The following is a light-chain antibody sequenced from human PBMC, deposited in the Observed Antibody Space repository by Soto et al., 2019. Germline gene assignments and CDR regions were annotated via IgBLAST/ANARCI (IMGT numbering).Light chain of an antibody. J-gene: IGLJ1*01. CDR3: CSYAGGATYV. V-gene: IGLV2-23*01. CDR1: SSDVGTYNL. CDR2: EDT. Sequence: QSVLTQPASVSGSPGQSITISCTGTSSDVGTYNLVSWYQHHPGKAPKLLIYEDTTRPSGVSNRFSGSRSGSTASLTISGLQAEDEADYHCCSYAGGATYVFGTGTKVTVL.